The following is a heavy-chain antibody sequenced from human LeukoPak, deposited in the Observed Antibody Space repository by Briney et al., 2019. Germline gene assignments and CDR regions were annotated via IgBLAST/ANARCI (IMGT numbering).Heavy chain of an antibody. CDR2: INHSGST. V-gene: IGHV4-34*01. CDR3: ASSVEMATISSFDY. Sequence: SETLSLTCAVYGGSFSGYYWSWIRQPPGKGLEWIGEINHSGSTNYNPSLKSRVTISVDTSKNQFSLKLSSVTAADTAVYYCASSVEMATISSFDYWGQGTLVTVSS. D-gene: IGHD5-24*01. CDR1: GGSFSGYY. J-gene: IGHJ4*02.